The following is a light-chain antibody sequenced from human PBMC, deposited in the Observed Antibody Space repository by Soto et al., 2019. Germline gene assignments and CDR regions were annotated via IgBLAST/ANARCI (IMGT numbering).Light chain of an antibody. V-gene: IGKV1-5*01. Sequence: DLQMTQSPSTLSASVGDRVTITCRASQSISSWLAWYQQKPGKAPKLLIYDASSLESGVPSRFSGSGSGTEFTLTISSLQPDDFATYYCQQYNSYPRSTFGQGTKVEIK. CDR2: DAS. CDR3: QQYNSYPRST. CDR1: QSISSW. J-gene: IGKJ1*01.